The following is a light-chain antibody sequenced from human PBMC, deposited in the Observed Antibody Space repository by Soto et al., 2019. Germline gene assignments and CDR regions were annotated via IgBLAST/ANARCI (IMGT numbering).Light chain of an antibody. CDR3: SSYSTTIRGVL. Sequence: QSALAQAASVSGSPGQSITISCTGSSSDVGGYIYVSWFQHHPGKAPKLIIYEVSNRPSGVSNRFSGSRSDNTASLTISGLQDEDEAIYYCSSYSTTIRGVLFGGGTKLTVL. CDR2: EVS. V-gene: IGLV2-14*01. CDR1: SSDVGGYIY. J-gene: IGLJ2*01.